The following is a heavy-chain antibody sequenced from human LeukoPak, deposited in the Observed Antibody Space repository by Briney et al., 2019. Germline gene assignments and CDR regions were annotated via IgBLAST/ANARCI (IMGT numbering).Heavy chain of an antibody. V-gene: IGHV1-24*01. D-gene: IGHD3-10*01. CDR3: ATDQRGAGLGFRYGSGSYNGMDV. J-gene: IGHJ6*02. CDR2: FDPEDGET. Sequence: ASVKVSCKVSGYTLTGLSMHWVRQAPGKGLEWMGGFDPEDGETLYAQRFQGRVTMTEDTSTDTAYMELSSLRSEDTAVYYCATDQRGAGLGFRYGSGSYNGMDVWGQGTTVTVSS. CDR1: GYTLTGLS.